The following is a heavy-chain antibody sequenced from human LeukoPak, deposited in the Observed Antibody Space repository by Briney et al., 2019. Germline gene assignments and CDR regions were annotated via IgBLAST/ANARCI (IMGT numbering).Heavy chain of an antibody. CDR3: ARAGGLYDSSGYYYLSP. CDR2: IIPIFGTA. CDR1: GYSFISYA. Sequence: SVKVSCKGSGYSFISYAISWVRQAPGQGLEWMGGIIPIFGTANYAQKFQGRVTITADESTSTAYMELSSLRSEDTAVYYCARAGGLYDSSGYYYLSPWGQGTLVTVSS. V-gene: IGHV1-69*13. J-gene: IGHJ5*02. D-gene: IGHD3-22*01.